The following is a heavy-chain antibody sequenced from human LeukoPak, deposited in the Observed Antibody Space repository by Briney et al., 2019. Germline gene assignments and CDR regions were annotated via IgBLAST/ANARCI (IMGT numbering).Heavy chain of an antibody. CDR1: GFTFSSYS. V-gene: IGHV3-7*01. CDR3: ARDASIAPRSDAFDI. D-gene: IGHD6-6*01. J-gene: IGHJ3*02. Sequence: GGSLRLSCAASGFTFSSYSMNWVRQAPGKGLEWVANIKQDGSEKYYVDSVKGRFTISRDNAKNSLYLQMNSLRAEDTAVYYCARDASIAPRSDAFDIWGQGTMVTVSS. CDR2: IKQDGSEK.